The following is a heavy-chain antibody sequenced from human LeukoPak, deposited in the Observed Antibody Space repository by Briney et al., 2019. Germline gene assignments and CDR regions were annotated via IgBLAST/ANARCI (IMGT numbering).Heavy chain of an antibody. CDR2: ISYDGSNK. CDR3: AQGEGKYYYYMDV. CDR1: GFTFSSYA. J-gene: IGHJ6*03. Sequence: GGSLRLSCAASGFTFSSYAMHWVRQAPGKGLEWVAVISYDGSNKYYADSVKGRFTISRDNSKNTLYLQMNSLRAEDTAVYYCAQGEGKYYYYMDVWGKGTTVTVSS. V-gene: IGHV3-30-3*01. D-gene: IGHD1-26*01.